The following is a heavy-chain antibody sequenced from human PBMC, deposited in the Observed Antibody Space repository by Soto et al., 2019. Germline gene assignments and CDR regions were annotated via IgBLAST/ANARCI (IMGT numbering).Heavy chain of an antibody. D-gene: IGHD5-12*01. J-gene: IGHJ6*02. CDR2: IYTSGST. Sequence: SETLSLTCTVSGGSISSYYWSWIRQPAGKGLEWIGRIYTSGSTNYNPSLKSRVTMSVDTSKNQFSLKLSSVTAADTAVYYCAGGGGYGGYAVGYYYGMDVWGQGTTVTVSS. CDR1: GGSISSYY. CDR3: AGGGGYGGYAVGYYYGMDV. V-gene: IGHV4-4*07.